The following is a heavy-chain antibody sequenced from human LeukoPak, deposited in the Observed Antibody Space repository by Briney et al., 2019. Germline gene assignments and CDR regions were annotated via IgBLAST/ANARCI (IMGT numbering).Heavy chain of an antibody. CDR3: ARSRAFNSGAFDP. D-gene: IGHD1-26*01. V-gene: IGHV4-61*01. CDR1: GASVSSASY. J-gene: IGHJ5*02. CDR2: IYNGVNT. Sequence: SETLSLACTVSGASVSSASYWTWIRQPPGKGVGWIAHIYNGVNTNYNPSLKSRVTISVDTSKNQFSLRLNSVTAADTAVYYCARSRAFNSGAFDPWGQGSLVTVSS.